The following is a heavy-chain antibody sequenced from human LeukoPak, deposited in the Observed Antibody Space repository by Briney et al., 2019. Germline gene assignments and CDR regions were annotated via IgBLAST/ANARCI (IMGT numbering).Heavy chain of an antibody. Sequence: GGALRLSCAASGFTVSSNYMSLVRQAPGKGLEGVSVVYTGGSTYYADSVEGRFTISRDNPKNTLYLQMNSLRAEDTAVYYCARVRPHPIIDVWGKGTTVTVSS. CDR3: ARVRPHPIIDV. D-gene: IGHD6-6*01. CDR1: GFTVSSNY. CDR2: VYTGGST. V-gene: IGHV3-53*01. J-gene: IGHJ6*03.